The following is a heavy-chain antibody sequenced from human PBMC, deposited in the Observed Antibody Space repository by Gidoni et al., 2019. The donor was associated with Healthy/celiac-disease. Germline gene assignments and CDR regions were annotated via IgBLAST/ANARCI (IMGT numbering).Heavy chain of an antibody. V-gene: IGHV4-34*01. Sequence: QVQLQQWGAGLLKPSETLSLTCAVYGGSFSGYYWSWIRQPPGKGLEWIGEINHSGSTNYNPSLKSRVTISVDTSKNQFSLKLSSVTAADTAVYYCARGLRTVTASGWFDYWGQGTLVTVSS. J-gene: IGHJ4*02. D-gene: IGHD4-17*01. CDR2: INHSGST. CDR1: GGSFSGYY. CDR3: ARGLRTVTASGWFDY.